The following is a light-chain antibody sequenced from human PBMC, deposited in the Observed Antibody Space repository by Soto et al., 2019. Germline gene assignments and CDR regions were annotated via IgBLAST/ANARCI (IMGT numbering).Light chain of an antibody. V-gene: IGLV6-57*02. J-gene: IGLJ3*02. CDR1: SGSIASNC. CDR2: EDN. Sequence: NFMLTQTHSVSESPGKTIAISCTGSSGSIASNCVQWYRQRPGSAPTLVIYEDNRRPSGVPGRFSGSIDTSSNSASLTISGLPAEDEGVYYCQSSESDCHVVFGGGTKVTVL. CDR3: QSSESDCHVV.